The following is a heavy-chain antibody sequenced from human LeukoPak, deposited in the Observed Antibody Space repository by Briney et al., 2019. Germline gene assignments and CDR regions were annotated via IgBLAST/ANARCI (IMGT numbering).Heavy chain of an antibody. CDR1: GYRFITYW. J-gene: IGHJ6*03. CDR2: INPSDSDT. V-gene: IGHV5-51*01. Sequence: GESVQISCKTAGYRFITYWIGWVRQMPGKGLEWMGVINPSDSDTRYHPSFQGQVSISADMSIKTVYLELKLLTASDTAIYYCAREAVARFGYMDVWGNGTKVSVYS. D-gene: IGHD2-15*01. CDR3: AREAVARFGYMDV.